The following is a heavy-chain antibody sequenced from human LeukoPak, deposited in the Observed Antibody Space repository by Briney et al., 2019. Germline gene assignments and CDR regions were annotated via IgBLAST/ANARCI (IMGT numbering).Heavy chain of an antibody. J-gene: IGHJ4*02. CDR1: GGSISSYY. V-gene: IGHV4-59*01. Sequence: SETLSLTCTVSGGSISSYYVSWIRQPPGKGLEWIGYISYTGSTDYNPSLKSRITISVDMSKNQFSLEVSSVTAADTAVYYCARGSVYFDSWGQGTLVTVSS. CDR2: ISYTGST. CDR3: ARGSVYFDS.